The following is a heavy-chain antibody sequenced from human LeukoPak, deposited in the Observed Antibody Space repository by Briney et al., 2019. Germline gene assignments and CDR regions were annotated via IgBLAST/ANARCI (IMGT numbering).Heavy chain of an antibody. J-gene: IGHJ4*02. V-gene: IGHV3-7*01. CDR1: GFTFSDYW. Sequence: GGSLRLSCAASGFTFSDYWMTWVRQAPGKGLEWVANINQDGSEKNYVDSVKGRFTISRDNAKNSLYLQVNSLRAEDTAVYYCARDRWDIVVVPAGLVDYWGQGTLVTVSS. D-gene: IGHD2-2*01. CDR2: INQDGSEK. CDR3: ARDRWDIVVVPAGLVDY.